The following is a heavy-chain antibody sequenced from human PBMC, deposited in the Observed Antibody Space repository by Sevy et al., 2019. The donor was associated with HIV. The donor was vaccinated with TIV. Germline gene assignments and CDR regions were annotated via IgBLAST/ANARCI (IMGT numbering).Heavy chain of an antibody. Sequence: SETLSLTCAVYGGSFSGYYWSWIRQPPGKGLEWIGEINHSGSTNYNPSLKSRVTISVVTSKNQFSLKLRSVTAADTAVYYCARGFRAGGRTQSLKHAHTGRRWFDPWGQGTLVTVSS. CDR1: GGSFSGYY. J-gene: IGHJ5*02. V-gene: IGHV4-34*01. D-gene: IGHD2-15*01. CDR3: ARGFRAGGRTQSLKHAHTGRRWFDP. CDR2: INHSGST.